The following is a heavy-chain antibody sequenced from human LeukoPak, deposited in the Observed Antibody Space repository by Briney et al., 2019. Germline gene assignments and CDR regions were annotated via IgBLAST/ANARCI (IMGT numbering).Heavy chain of an antibody. CDR3: ARGPTISETGYFDF. CDR2: INHRGDT. CDR1: GGSFSTYY. V-gene: IGHV4-34*01. D-gene: IGHD1-1*01. J-gene: IGHJ4*03. Sequence: PSETLSLTCAVYGGSFSTYYLSWIRQSPGKGLEWIAEINHRGDTNYNPSVKSRVTISVDTSKNQFSLKVRSLTAADTAVYYCARGPTISETGYFDFWGQGTLVTVSS.